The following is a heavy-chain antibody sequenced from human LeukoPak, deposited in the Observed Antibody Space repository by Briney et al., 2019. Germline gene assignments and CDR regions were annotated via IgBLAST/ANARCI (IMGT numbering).Heavy chain of an antibody. Sequence: SETLSLTCSVSIGSISSSKWWSWVRQSPVKGLEWIGEIYLYGTTNYNPSFTSRVTMSVDRSRNQFSLKLTSVTAADTAVYYCARQKWEQQGRDYYFNGLDVWGPGTTVIVSS. CDR3: ARQKWEQQGRDYYFNGLDV. CDR2: IYLYGTT. J-gene: IGHJ6*02. CDR1: IGSISSSKW. D-gene: IGHD1/OR15-1a*01. V-gene: IGHV4-4*02.